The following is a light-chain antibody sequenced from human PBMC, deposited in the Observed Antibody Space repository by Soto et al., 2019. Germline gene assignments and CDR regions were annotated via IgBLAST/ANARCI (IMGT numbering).Light chain of an antibody. CDR3: LQDNNYPLT. J-gene: IGKJ4*01. CDR2: AAS. V-gene: IGKV1-6*01. Sequence: AIEMTQSPSSLSASVGDRVPIPCRASQGIGNDLGWYQQKSGKAPKLLIYAASNLQSGVPSRFSGSGSGTDFTLTISGLQPEDVATYYCLQDNNYPLTFGGGTKVEIK. CDR1: QGIGND.